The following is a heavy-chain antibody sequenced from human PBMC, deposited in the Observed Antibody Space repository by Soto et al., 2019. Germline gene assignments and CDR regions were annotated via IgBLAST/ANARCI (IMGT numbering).Heavy chain of an antibody. CDR2: ISGSGVST. CDR3: AKATVATDYYYYYMDV. J-gene: IGHJ6*03. V-gene: IGHV3-23*01. D-gene: IGHD5-12*01. Sequence: SWVRQAPGKGLEWVSAISGSGVSTYYADSVKGRFTISRDNSKNTLFLQMNSLRAEDTAVYYCAKATVATDYYYYYMDVWGKGTTVTVSS.